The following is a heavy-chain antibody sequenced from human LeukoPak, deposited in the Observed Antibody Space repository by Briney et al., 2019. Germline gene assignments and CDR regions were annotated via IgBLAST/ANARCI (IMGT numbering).Heavy chain of an antibody. D-gene: IGHD5-12*01. CDR1: GGTFSNYA. CDR2: IIPIFGTA. Sequence: ASVKVSCKPSGGTFSNYAISWVRQAPGQGLEWMGGIIPIFGTANYAQKFQGRVTITADESTSTAYMELSSLRSEDTAVYYCARGDSAYDLFGHIDYWGQGTLVTVSS. CDR3: ARGDSAYDLFGHIDY. J-gene: IGHJ4*02. V-gene: IGHV1-69*13.